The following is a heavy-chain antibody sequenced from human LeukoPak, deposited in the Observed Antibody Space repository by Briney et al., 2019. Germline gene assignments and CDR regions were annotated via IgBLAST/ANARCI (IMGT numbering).Heavy chain of an antibody. J-gene: IGHJ4*02. CDR2: MNQDGSEK. CDR1: RFPRSSYW. D-gene: IGHD7-27*01. V-gene: IGHV3-7*04. Sequence: VGSLTLACAASRFPRSSYWNSWGRESPERGLEWVANMNQDGSEKYYVDPVKGRFTISRDNAKNSLYLQMNSLRAEDTAVYYCARADWGSVDYWGQGTLVTVSS. CDR3: ARADWGSVDY.